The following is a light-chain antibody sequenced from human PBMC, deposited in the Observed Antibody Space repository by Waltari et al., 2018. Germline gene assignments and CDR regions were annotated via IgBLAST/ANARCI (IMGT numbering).Light chain of an antibody. CDR2: DVS. J-gene: IGLJ2*01. Sequence: QSVLTQPASASGSPGQSITIPCTGTSSGIGGYQYAYWHQQHPGKAPKLLIYDVSNRPSGISNRFSGSRSGDTASLTISGLQAEDEADYYCNSYTSSSTFDVVFGGGTKLTVL. V-gene: IGLV2-14*03. CDR1: SSGIGGYQY. CDR3: NSYTSSSTFDVV.